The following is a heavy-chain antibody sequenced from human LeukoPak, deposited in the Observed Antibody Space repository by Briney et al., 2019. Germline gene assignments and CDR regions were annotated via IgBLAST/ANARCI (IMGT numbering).Heavy chain of an antibody. V-gene: IGHV3-53*01. J-gene: IGHJ6*04. D-gene: IGHD2-2*01. Sequence: GGSLRLSCAASGFTVSSNYMSWVRQAPEKGLEWVSVIYSGGGTYYADSVKGRFTISRDNSKNTLYLQMNSLRAEDTAVYYCARDSSSCSTSCYPDYYGMDVWGKGTTVTVSS. CDR2: IYSGGGT. CDR3: ARDSSSCSTSCYPDYYGMDV. CDR1: GFTVSSNY.